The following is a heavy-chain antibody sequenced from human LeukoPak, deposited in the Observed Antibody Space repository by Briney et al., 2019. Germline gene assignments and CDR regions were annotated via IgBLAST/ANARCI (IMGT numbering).Heavy chain of an antibody. V-gene: IGHV4-39*01. D-gene: IGHD4-23*01. J-gene: IGHJ4*02. CDR3: ARQAVITRVDY. CDR1: NVSISGSSFY. CDR2: IYYSGST. Sequence: SETLSLTCTVSNVSISGSSFYWGWIRQSPGKGLEWIGTIYYSGSTYYNPSLKSRVTISVDTSQNQFSLKLSSVTAADTSVYYCARQAVITRVDYWGQGTLVTVSS.